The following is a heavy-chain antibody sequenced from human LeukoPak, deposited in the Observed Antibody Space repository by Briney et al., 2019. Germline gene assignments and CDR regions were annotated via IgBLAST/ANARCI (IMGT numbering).Heavy chain of an antibody. CDR2: IYYSGST. CDR3: ARHFDY. CDR1: GGSFSGYY. J-gene: IGHJ4*02. V-gene: IGHV4-34*01. Sequence: SETLSLTCAVYGGSFSGYYWSWIRQPPGKGLEWIGSIYYSGSTYYNPSLKSRVTISVETSKNQFSLKLSSVTAADTAVYYCARHFDYWGQGTLVTVSS.